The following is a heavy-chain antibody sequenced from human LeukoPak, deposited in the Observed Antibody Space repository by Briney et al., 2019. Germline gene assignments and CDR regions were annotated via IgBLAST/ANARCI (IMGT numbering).Heavy chain of an antibody. D-gene: IGHD4-17*01. CDR3: AKVVDYSDNKPANAFDI. CDR1: GFTLSTYW. J-gene: IGHJ3*02. CDR2: ISSSSSTI. V-gene: IGHV3-48*01. Sequence: GGSLRLSCEASGFTLSTYWMSWVRQAPGKGLEWVSYISSSSSTIYYADSVKGRFTISRDNSKNTLYLQMNSLRAEDTAVYYCAKVVDYSDNKPANAFDIWGQGTMVTVSS.